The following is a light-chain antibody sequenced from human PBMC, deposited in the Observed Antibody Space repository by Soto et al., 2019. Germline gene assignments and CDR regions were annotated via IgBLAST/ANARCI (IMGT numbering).Light chain of an antibody. V-gene: IGLV2-8*01. CDR1: SSDVGGSNY. Sequence: QSALTQPPSAAGSPGQSLTISCTGTSSDVGGSNYVSWYQQHAGKAPKLMIYEVTKRPSGVPDRFSGSKSGNTASLTISGLQAEDETDYYCFSYTSSGTYVFGTGTKLTVL. CDR2: EVT. CDR3: FSYTSSGTYV. J-gene: IGLJ1*01.